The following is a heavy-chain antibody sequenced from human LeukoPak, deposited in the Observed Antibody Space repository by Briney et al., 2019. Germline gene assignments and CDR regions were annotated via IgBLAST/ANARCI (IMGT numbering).Heavy chain of an antibody. V-gene: IGHV4-39*01. CDR3: AGHVLSKRSFDS. Sequence: SETLSLTCNVSGASISSIFYYWGWIRQPPGKGLEWIANIFHDGSSYFNPSLKSRVTISVDRSKKFFSLKLTSVTAADTSVYYCAGHVLSKRSFDSWGQGILVTVSS. CDR1: GASISSIFYY. D-gene: IGHD5-24*01. J-gene: IGHJ5*01. CDR2: IFHDGSS.